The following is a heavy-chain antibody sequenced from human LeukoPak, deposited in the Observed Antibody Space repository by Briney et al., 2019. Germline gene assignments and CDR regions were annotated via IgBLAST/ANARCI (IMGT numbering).Heavy chain of an antibody. CDR3: ARARCSGGSCYARLDY. D-gene: IGHD2-15*01. Sequence: ASVKVSCKAFGYTFTSNYMHWVRQAPGQGPEWMGVISPSGGSTTYAQKFQGRVTLTRDMSTSTDYLELSSLRSEDTAVYYCARARCSGGSCYARLDYWGQGTLVTVSS. CDR2: ISPSGGST. CDR1: GYTFTSNY. V-gene: IGHV1-46*01. J-gene: IGHJ4*02.